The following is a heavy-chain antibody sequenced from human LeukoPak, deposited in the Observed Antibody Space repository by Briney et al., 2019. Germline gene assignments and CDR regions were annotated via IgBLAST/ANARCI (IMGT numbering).Heavy chain of an antibody. V-gene: IGHV3-30-3*01. D-gene: IGHD6-19*01. CDR3: ARAKSSGWYVDY. J-gene: IGHJ4*02. Sequence: PGGSLRLSCAASGFTFSSYAMHWVRQAPGKGLEWVAVISYDGSNKYYADSVKGRFTISRDNPKNTLYLQMNSLRAEDTAVYYCARAKSSGWYVDYWGQGTLVTVSS. CDR1: GFTFSSYA. CDR2: ISYDGSNK.